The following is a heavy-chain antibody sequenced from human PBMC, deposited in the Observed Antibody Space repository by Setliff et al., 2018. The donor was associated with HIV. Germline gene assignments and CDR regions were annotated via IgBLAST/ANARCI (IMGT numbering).Heavy chain of an antibody. CDR3: ATSTSRFFWNGFYQGGFGSRNSHSFEN. D-gene: IGHD3-3*01. CDR2: MNPNSGNT. Sequence: GASVKVSCKASGYTFTKFDINWVRQATGQGLEWMGWMNPNSGNTGYAQKFQGRVTLTGDTSISTASMELSSLKSDDTAMYYCATSTSRFFWNGFYQGGFGSRNSHSFENWGQGTLVTVSS. J-gene: IGHJ4*02. CDR1: GYTFTKFD. V-gene: IGHV1-8*01.